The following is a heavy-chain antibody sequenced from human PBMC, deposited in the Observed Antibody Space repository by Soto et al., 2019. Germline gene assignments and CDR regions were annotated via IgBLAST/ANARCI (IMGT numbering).Heavy chain of an antibody. CDR1: GDSITTYV. D-gene: IGHD2-8*02. Sequence: PSETLSLTCTVSGDSITTYVWNWIRQSPGKGLEWIGYVYYSGSTNYNPSLKSRVTISVDTSKNQFSLKLTSVTAADTAVYYCARDKITGLFDYWGQGTLVTVSS. V-gene: IGHV4-59*12. CDR2: VYYSGST. CDR3: ARDKITGLFDY. J-gene: IGHJ4*02.